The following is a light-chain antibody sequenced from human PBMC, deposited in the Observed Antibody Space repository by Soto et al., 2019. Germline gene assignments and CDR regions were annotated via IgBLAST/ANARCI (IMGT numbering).Light chain of an antibody. V-gene: IGKV3-15*01. J-gene: IGKJ1*01. CDR3: QQYNKWTRT. CDR1: QSVSSD. CDR2: GAS. Sequence: ETVLTQSPATLSVSPGDRPTLSCGASQSVSSDLAWYQQKPGQAPRLLIYGASTRATGVPARFSGRGSGTEFTLTINSLKNEDFAVYHCQQYNKWTRTFGQGTKVDIK.